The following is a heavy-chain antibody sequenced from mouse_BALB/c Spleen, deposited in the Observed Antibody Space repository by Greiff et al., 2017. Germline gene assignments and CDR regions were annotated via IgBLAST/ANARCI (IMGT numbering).Heavy chain of an antibody. D-gene: IGHD1-2*01. CDR3: ASAPLRRLLYFDY. CDR2: ISSGGGST. Sequence: EVQVVESGGGLVKPGGSLKLSCAASGFAFSSYDMSWVRQTPEKRLEWVAYISSGGGSTYYPDTVKGRFTISRDNAKNTLYLQMSSLKSEDTAMYYCASAPLRRLLYFDYWGQGTTLTVSS. J-gene: IGHJ2*01. CDR1: GFAFSSYD. V-gene: IGHV5-12-1*01.